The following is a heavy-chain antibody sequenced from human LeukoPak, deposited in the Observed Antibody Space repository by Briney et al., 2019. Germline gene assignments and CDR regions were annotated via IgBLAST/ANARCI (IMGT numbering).Heavy chain of an antibody. CDR2: ISSSGSFI. V-gene: IGHV3-21*04. CDR3: ARGLHGIAAATDAFDI. Sequence: PGGSLRLSCAASGFTFSSYSMNWVRQAPGKGLEWVSSISSSGSFISYADSVKGRFTISRDNAKNSLYLQMNSLRSDDTAVYYCARGLHGIAAATDAFDIWGQGTMVTVSS. J-gene: IGHJ3*02. CDR1: GFTFSSYS. D-gene: IGHD6-13*01.